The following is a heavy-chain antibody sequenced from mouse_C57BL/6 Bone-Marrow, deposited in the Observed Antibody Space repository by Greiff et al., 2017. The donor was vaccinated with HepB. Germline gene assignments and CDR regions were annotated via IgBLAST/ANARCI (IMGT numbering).Heavy chain of an antibody. CDR3: AREGS. V-gene: IGHV1-69*01. Sequence: QVQLQQPGAELVMPGASVKLSCKASGYTFTSYWMHWVKQRPGQGLEWIGEIDPSDSYTNYNQKFKGKSTLTIDKSSSTAYMQLSSLTSEDSAVYYCAREGSWGQGTTLTVSS. CDR2: IDPSDSYT. CDR1: GYTFTSYW. J-gene: IGHJ2*01.